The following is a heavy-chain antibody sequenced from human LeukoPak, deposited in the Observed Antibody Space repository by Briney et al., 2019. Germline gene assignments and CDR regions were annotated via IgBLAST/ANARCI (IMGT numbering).Heavy chain of an antibody. D-gene: IGHD3-22*01. J-gene: IGHJ3*02. CDR3: AREYYYDSSGYYPPYAFDI. Sequence: SETLSLTCTVSGGSISSYYWSWIRQPPGKGLEWIGYIYYSGSTNYNPSLKSRVTISVDTSKNQFSLKLSSVTAADTAVYYCAREYYYDSSGYYPPYAFDIWGQGTMVTVSS. CDR1: GGSISSYY. CDR2: IYYSGST. V-gene: IGHV4-59*01.